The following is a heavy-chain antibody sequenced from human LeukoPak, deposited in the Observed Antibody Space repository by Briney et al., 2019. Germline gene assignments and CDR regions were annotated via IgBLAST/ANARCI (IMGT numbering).Heavy chain of an antibody. J-gene: IGHJ4*02. D-gene: IGHD5-12*01. CDR3: AKGWTATTIPGFDY. CDR1: GFTFNTYA. CDR2: ISGSGDST. V-gene: IGHV3-23*01. Sequence: PGGSLRLSCAASGFTFNTYAVSWVRQAPGKGLEWVSGISGSGDSTFYADSVKGRFTISRDNSKNTLYLQMNSLRAEDTAVYYRAKGWTATTIPGFDYWGQGTLVTVSS.